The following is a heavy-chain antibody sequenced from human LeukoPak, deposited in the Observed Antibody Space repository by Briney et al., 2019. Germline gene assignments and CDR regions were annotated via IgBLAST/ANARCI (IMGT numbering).Heavy chain of an antibody. Sequence: GGSLRLSCAATGFTFSRHWMHWVRQAPGKGLVWVSRSNSDGSSTNYADSVKGRFTISRDNAKNTLYLQMNSLRAEDTAVYYCANRLGGGYYFDYWGQGTLVTVSS. J-gene: IGHJ4*02. V-gene: IGHV3-74*01. D-gene: IGHD3-16*01. CDR1: GFTFSRHW. CDR3: ANRLGGGYYFDY. CDR2: SNSDGSST.